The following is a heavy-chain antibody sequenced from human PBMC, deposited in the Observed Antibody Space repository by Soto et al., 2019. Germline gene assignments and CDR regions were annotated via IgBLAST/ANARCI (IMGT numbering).Heavy chain of an antibody. J-gene: IGHJ4*02. Sequence: GSLRLSCAASGFTFSDYYMSWIRQAPGKGLEWISYITSSGSTIYYADSVKGRFTISRDNAKNSLYLQMNSLRAEDTAVYYCASPRRGIRFFDYWGQGTLVTVSS. D-gene: IGHD3-16*01. CDR3: ASPRRGIRFFDY. CDR1: GFTFSDYY. V-gene: IGHV3-11*01. CDR2: ITSSGSTI.